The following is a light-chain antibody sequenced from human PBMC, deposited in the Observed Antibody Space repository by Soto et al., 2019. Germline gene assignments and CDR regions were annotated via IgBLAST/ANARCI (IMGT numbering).Light chain of an antibody. CDR1: SSDVGGYNY. J-gene: IGLJ2*01. V-gene: IGLV2-14*01. CDR2: DVS. Sequence: QSALTQPASVSGSPGQSITISCTGTSSDVGGYNYVSWYQQHPGKAPKLMIYDVSNRPSGVSNRFSGSKSGNTASLTISGLQAEDEADYYCSSYRSSSTLRVVGGGTKLTVL. CDR3: SSYRSSSTLRV.